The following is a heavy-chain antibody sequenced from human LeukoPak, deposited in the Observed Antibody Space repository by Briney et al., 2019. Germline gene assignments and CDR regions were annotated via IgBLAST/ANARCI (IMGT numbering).Heavy chain of an antibody. CDR1: GATFISYA. D-gene: IGHD4/OR15-4a*01. V-gene: IGHV1-2*02. CDR2: INPNTGGT. J-gene: IGHJ4*02. Sequence: ASVKVSCKASGATFISYAMSWVRQAPGQGLQWMGWINPNTGGTNYAQKFQGRVTMTRDTSISTAYMELSRLRSDDTAVYYCASGDYGDPPLNYWGQGTLVTVSS. CDR3: ASGDYGDPPLNY.